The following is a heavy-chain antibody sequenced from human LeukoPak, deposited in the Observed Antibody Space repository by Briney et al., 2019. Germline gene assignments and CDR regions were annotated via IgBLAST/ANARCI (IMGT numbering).Heavy chain of an antibody. CDR3: ASSHDSSGND. V-gene: IGHV3-7*01. CDR1: GFSFSSYW. CDR2: IKNDGSQK. J-gene: IGHJ4*02. Sequence: GGSLRLSCVASGFSFSSYWMAWVRQAPGKGLEWVANIKNDGSQKYYVDSVMGRFTISRDNAKNSVYLEMNSLRVDDTAVYFCASSHDSSGNDWGQGTMVTVSS. D-gene: IGHD3-22*01.